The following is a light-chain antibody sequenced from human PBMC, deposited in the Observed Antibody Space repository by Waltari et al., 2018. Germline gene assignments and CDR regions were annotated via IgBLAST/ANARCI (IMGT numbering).Light chain of an antibody. J-gene: IGLJ3*02. V-gene: IGLV2-14*01. Sequence: QSALTQPASMSGSPGQSISISCVGTPSDFDDYTRFSRYQQFPGEVPKRLLYEVSNRPSGISSRFSGSKSGTTAFLSISGLQPEDEADYYCCSHTKMDTWVFGGGTTLTVL. CDR1: PSDFDDYTR. CDR3: CSHTKMDTWV. CDR2: EVS.